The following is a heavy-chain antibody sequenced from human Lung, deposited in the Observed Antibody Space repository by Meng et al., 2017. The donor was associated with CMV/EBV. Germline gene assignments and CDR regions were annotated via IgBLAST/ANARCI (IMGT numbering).Heavy chain of an antibody. CDR2: IYYSGST. CDR1: GGSISSYSYY. CDR3: ARDLRVGVVATWFDP. V-gene: IGHV4-39*07. D-gene: IGHD3-3*01. Sequence: LXCTVSGGSISSYSYYWGWIRQPPGRGLEWIGSIYYSGSTYYNPSLKSRVTISVDMSKNQFSLKLSSVTAADTAVYYCARDLRVGVVATWFDPWGHGTXVTVSS. J-gene: IGHJ5*02.